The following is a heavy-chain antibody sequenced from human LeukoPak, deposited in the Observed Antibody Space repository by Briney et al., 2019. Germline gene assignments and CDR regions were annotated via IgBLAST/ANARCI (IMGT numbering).Heavy chain of an antibody. V-gene: IGHV4-34*01. CDR3: ARGPRYCSSTSCYDGYYYYYGMDV. CDR1: GGSFSGYY. Sequence: PSETLSLTCAVYGGSFSGYYWSWIRQPPGKGLEWIGEINHSGSTNYNPSLKSRVTISVDTSKNQFSLKLSSVTAADTAVYYCARGPRYCSSTSCYDGYYYYYGMDVWGQGTTVTVS. J-gene: IGHJ6*02. CDR2: INHSGST. D-gene: IGHD2-2*01.